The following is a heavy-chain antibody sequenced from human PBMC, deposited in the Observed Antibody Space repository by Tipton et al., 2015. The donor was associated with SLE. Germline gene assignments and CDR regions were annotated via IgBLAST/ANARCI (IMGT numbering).Heavy chain of an antibody. D-gene: IGHD2-8*01. V-gene: IGHV3-48*03. CDR2: ISISGSTI. J-gene: IGHJ3*02. Sequence: SLRLSCVVSGLTLSNHDMNWVRQAPGKGLEWDSYISISGSTIYYADSVTGRFTISRDNAKNSLYLQMNSLRDEDTVMYYCATQQGCVVFNIWAPGSLVPVSS. CDR3: ATQQGCVVFNI. CDR1: GLTLSNHD.